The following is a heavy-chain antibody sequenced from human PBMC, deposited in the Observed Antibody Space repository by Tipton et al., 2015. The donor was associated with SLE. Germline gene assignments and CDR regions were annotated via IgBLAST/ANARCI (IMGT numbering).Heavy chain of an antibody. CDR3: ARRGYDPTGWFDP. Sequence: TLSLTCAVYGGSITSSSYYWAWLRQSPGEGVEWIGEIYYRGRTNYNPSLESRVTISVDTSKNQFSLKLSSVTAADTAVYYCARRGYDPTGWFDPWGQATLVTVSS. D-gene: IGHD1-14*01. V-gene: IGHV4-39*07. J-gene: IGHJ5*02. CDR2: IYYRGRT. CDR1: GGSITSSSYY.